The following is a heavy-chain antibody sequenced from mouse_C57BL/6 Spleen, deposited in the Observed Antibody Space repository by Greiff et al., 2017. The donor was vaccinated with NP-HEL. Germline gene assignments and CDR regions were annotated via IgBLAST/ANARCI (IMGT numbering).Heavy chain of an antibody. Sequence: EVQLQESGAELVRPGASVKLSCTASGFNIKDDYMHWVKQRPEQGLEWIGWIDPENGDTEYASKFQGKATITADTSSNTAYLQLSSLTSEDTAVDYCTTPLSEAMDYWGQGTSVTVSS. J-gene: IGHJ4*01. V-gene: IGHV14-4*01. CDR3: TTPLSEAMDY. CDR2: IDPENGDT. CDR1: GFNIKDDY.